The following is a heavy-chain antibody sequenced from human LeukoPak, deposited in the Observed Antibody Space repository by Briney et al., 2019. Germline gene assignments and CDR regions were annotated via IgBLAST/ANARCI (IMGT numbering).Heavy chain of an antibody. Sequence: ASVKVSCKASGYTFTSYGISWVRQAPGQGLERMGWISAYNGNTNYAQKLQGRVTMTTDTSTSTAYMELRSLRSDDTAVYYCARDRVYDFWGGTDYWGQGTLVTVSS. J-gene: IGHJ4*02. CDR2: ISAYNGNT. V-gene: IGHV1-18*01. CDR3: ARDRVYDFWGGTDY. D-gene: IGHD3-3*01. CDR1: GYTFTSYG.